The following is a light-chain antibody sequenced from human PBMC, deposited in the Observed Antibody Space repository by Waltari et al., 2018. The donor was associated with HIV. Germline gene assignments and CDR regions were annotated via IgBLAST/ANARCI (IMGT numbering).Light chain of an antibody. V-gene: IGLV2-14*01. J-gene: IGLJ3*02. CDR2: EVS. CDR3: SSYRSSSTPLWV. Sequence: QSALTQPASVSGSPGQSITISCTGTRSDVGSYNYVSWYQQHPDKAPKLMIYEVSNRPSGVSNRFSGSKSDNTASLTISGLQAEDEADYYSSSYRSSSTPLWVFGGGTKLTVL. CDR1: RSDVGSYNY.